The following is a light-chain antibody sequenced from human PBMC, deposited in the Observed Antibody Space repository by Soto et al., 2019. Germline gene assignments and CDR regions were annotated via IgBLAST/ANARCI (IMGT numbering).Light chain of an antibody. V-gene: IGKV3-15*01. CDR3: QQYNNWPRT. CDR1: QSVSSN. Sequence: EIVMTQSPATLSVSPGERATLSCRASQSVSSNLAWYQQKPGQAPSLLIYGASTRATGIPARFSGSGFGTEFTLTISSLQSEDFAVYYCQQYNNWPRTFGQGTK. CDR2: GAS. J-gene: IGKJ1*01.